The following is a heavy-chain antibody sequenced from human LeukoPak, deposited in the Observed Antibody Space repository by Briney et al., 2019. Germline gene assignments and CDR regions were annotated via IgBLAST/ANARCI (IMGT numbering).Heavy chain of an antibody. CDR2: IISSGITM. CDR3: ARAGGYCSGGSCYSYDAFDI. D-gene: IGHD2-15*01. V-gene: IGHV3-48*03. CDR1: GFTFSSYE. J-gene: IGHJ3*02. Sequence: GGSLRLSCAASGFTFSSYEMNWVRQAPGKGLEWVSYIISSGITMYYADSVKGRFTISRDNAKNSLYLQMNSLRAEDTAVYYCARAGGYCSGGSCYSYDAFDIWGQGTMVTVSS.